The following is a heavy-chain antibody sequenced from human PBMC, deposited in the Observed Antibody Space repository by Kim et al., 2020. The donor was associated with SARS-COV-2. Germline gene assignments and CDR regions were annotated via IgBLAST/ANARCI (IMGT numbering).Heavy chain of an antibody. D-gene: IGHD6-19*01. CDR2: MNPNSGNT. J-gene: IGHJ6*02. CDR3: AVWLETNYYYYGMDV. CDR1: GYTFTSYD. V-gene: IGHV1-8*01. Sequence: ASVKISCKASGYTFTSYDNNWVRQATGQGLEWMGWMNPNSGNTGYAQNFQGRVTMTRNTSISTAYMELSSLRSEDTAVYYCAVWLETNYYYYGMDVWGQGTTVTVSS.